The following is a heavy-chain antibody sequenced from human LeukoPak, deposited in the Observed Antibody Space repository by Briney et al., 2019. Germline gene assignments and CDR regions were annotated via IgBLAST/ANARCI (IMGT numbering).Heavy chain of an antibody. J-gene: IGHJ5*02. V-gene: IGHV4-34*01. D-gene: IGHD2-2*01. CDR3: ARASQRYQLPLDP. Sequence: PSETLSLTCAVYGGSFSGYYWSWIRQPPGKGLEWIGEINHSGSTNYNPSLKSRVTISVDTSKNQFSLKLSSVTAADTAVYYCARASQRYQLPLDPWGQGTLVTVSS. CDR1: GGSFSGYY. CDR2: INHSGST.